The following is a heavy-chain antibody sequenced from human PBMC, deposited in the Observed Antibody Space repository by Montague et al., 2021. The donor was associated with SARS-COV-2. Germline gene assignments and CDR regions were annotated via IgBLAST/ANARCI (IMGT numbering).Heavy chain of an antibody. V-gene: IGHV4-59*01. CDR2: IYYRGST. Sequence: SETLSLTCTVSGGSINSDYWSWIRQPPGKGLEWIGYIYYRGSTNYNPSLKSQVTISVDTSKNQFSLKLISVTAADTAVYYCAREDRWNWFDPWGQGILVTVSS. CDR3: AREDRWNWFDP. CDR1: GGSINSDY. J-gene: IGHJ5*02. D-gene: IGHD5-24*01.